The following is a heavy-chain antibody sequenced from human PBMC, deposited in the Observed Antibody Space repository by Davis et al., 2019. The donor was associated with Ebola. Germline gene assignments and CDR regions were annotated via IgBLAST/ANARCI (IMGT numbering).Heavy chain of an antibody. V-gene: IGHV4-39*07. CDR1: GGSISSSSYY. Sequence: MPSETLSLTCTVSGGSISSSSYYWGWIRQPPGKGLEWIGSIYYSGSTNYNPSLKSRVTISVDTSKNQFSLKLSSVTAADTAVYYCARAVRRNVLRFLEWLPSAGMDVWGQGTTVTVSS. CDR2: IYYSGST. J-gene: IGHJ6*02. D-gene: IGHD3-3*01. CDR3: ARAVRRNVLRFLEWLPSAGMDV.